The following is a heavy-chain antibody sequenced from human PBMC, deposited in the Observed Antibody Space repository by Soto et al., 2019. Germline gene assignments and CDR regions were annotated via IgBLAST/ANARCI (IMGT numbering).Heavy chain of an antibody. Sequence: PSETLSLTCSVSGCSISGDYYWSWIRQSPEKGLEWIGYIYYSGSSYSNPALQSRLSMSLDTSKNTLYLQMNSLRVEDTAVYHCAKVYTGYYYYFDSWGQGTLVTVSS. J-gene: IGHJ4*02. CDR1: GCSISGDYY. D-gene: IGHD3-22*01. CDR3: AKVYTGYYYYFDS. CDR2: IYYSGSS. V-gene: IGHV4-30-4*08.